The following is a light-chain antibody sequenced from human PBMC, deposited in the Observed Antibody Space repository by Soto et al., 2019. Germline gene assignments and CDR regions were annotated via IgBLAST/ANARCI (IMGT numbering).Light chain of an antibody. Sequence: QSALTQPASVSGSPGQSITISCTGTSSDIGTYDLVSWYQQLPDKAPKLMIFEDYKRPSGISNRFSGSKSGNTASLTISGLQAEDEADYYCFSYAGSSTFVFGGGTKLTVL. CDR2: EDY. CDR3: FSYAGSSTFV. CDR1: SSDIGTYDL. J-gene: IGLJ3*02. V-gene: IGLV2-23*02.